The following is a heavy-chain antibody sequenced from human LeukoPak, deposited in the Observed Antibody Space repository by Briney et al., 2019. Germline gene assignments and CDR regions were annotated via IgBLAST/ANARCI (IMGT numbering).Heavy chain of an antibody. D-gene: IGHD2-15*01. J-gene: IGHJ6*03. CDR1: GGSFSAYY. CDR3: ATWRYCSGGSCYGNYYMDV. Sequence: PSETLSLTCAVYGGSFSAYYWSWIRQPPGKGLEWIGEINHSGSTNYNPSLKSRVTISVDTSKNQFSLKLSSVTAVDTAVYYCATWRYCSGGSCYGNYYMDVWGKGTTVTVSS. V-gene: IGHV4-34*01. CDR2: INHSGST.